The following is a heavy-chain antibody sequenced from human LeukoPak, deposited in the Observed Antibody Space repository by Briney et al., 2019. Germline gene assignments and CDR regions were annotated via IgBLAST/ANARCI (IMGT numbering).Heavy chain of an antibody. Sequence: PGGSLRLSCAASGFSFRDYAMNWVRQAPGKGLEWVSGISGSGGSTNYADSVKGRLTISRDNSKNTLYLQLNSLRAEDTAVYYCATGGGPRRDFENWGQGTLVTVSS. CDR1: GFSFRDYA. CDR2: ISGSGGST. D-gene: IGHD3-16*01. J-gene: IGHJ4*02. CDR3: ATGGGPRRDFEN. V-gene: IGHV3-23*01.